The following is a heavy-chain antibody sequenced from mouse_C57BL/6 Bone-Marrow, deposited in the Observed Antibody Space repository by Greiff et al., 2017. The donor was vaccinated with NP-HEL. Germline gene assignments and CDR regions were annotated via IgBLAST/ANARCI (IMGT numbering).Heavy chain of an antibody. V-gene: IGHV1-15*01. CDR2: IDPETGGT. D-gene: IGHD1-1*01. J-gene: IGHJ4*01. CDR1: GYTFTDYE. Sequence: VQLQQSGAELVRPGASVTLSCKASGYTFTDYEMHWVKQTPVHGLEWIGAIDPETGGTAYNQKFKGKAILTADKSSTTAYMELRSLTSEDSAVYYCTSNVDYYGSSDAMDYWGQGTAGTVS. CDR3: TSNVDYYGSSDAMDY.